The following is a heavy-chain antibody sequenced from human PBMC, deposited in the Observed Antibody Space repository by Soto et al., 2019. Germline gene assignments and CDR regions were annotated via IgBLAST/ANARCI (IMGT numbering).Heavy chain of an antibody. CDR2: IWYDGSNK. CDR1: GFTFSSYG. D-gene: IGHD4-4*01. CDR3: ARSPDQRSLQGDAFDI. J-gene: IGHJ3*02. Sequence: QVQLVESGGGVVQPGRSLRLSCEASGFTFSSYGMHWVRQAPGKGLEWVAVIWYDGSNKYYADSVKGRFTISRDNSKNTLYLQMNSLRAEDTAVYYCARSPDQRSLQGDAFDIWGQGPMVTVSS. V-gene: IGHV3-33*01.